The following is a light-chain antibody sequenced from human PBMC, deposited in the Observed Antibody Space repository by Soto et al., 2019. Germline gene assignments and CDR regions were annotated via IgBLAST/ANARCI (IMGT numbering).Light chain of an antibody. J-gene: IGKJ4*01. CDR2: ASS. Sequence: EIVLTQSPGTLSLSPGERATFSCRASQSVSSSYLAWYQQKPGQAPRLLIYASSSRATGIPDRFSGSGSGTDFTLSISRLEPEDFAVYYCQQYGSSHTFGGGTKVDIK. V-gene: IGKV3-20*01. CDR1: QSVSSSY. CDR3: QQYGSSHT.